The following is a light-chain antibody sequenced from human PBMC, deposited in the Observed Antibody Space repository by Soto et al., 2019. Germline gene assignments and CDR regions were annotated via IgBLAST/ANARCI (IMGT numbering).Light chain of an antibody. J-gene: IGKJ5*01. CDR1: QSVSSN. CDR3: QQYNSWPIT. Sequence: EIVMTQSPATLSVSPGERATLSCRASQSVSSNLAWYQQKPGQAPRLLIYGASTRATGIPARFSGSGSGTEFTLTISILQSEDFAVYYCQQYNSWPITFGQGTRLEIK. CDR2: GAS. V-gene: IGKV3-15*01.